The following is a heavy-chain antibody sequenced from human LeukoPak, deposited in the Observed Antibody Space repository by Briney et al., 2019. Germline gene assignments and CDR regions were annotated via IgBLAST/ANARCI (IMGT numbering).Heavy chain of an antibody. CDR2: ISAYNGNT. CDR1: GYTFTGYY. Sequence: ASVKVSCKASGYTFTGYYMHWVRQAPGQGLEWMGWISAYNGNTNYAQKLQGRVTMTTDTSTSTAYMELRSLRSDDTAVYYCARVPHIVVVPAAADYWGQGTLVTVSS. CDR3: ARVPHIVVVPAAADY. V-gene: IGHV1-18*04. D-gene: IGHD2-2*01. J-gene: IGHJ4*02.